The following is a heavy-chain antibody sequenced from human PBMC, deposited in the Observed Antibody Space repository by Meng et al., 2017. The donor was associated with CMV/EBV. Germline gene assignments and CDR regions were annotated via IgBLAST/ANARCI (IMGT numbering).Heavy chain of an antibody. J-gene: IGHJ4*01. D-gene: IGHD2-21*01. V-gene: IGHV1-18*01. Sequence: QVQQVKSGVEGKKPGASVKVSCKASGDTCTGYGISWVRQAPGQGLEWMGWISVYNGHTNFAQNLQGRVTMTTDTSTSTAYVELRSLRSDDTAIYYCARGVPLGIIYSFDYWGQGTLVTVSS. CDR1: GDTCTGYG. CDR2: ISVYNGHT. CDR3: ARGVPLGIIYSFDY.